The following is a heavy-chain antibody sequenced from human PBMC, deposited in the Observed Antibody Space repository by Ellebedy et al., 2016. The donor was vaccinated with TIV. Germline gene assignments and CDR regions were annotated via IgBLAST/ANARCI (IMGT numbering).Heavy chain of an antibody. V-gene: IGHV4-31*03. Sequence: MPSETLSLTCTVSGGSISSGGYYWSWIRQHPGKGLEWIGYIYYSGSTYYNPSLKSRVTISVDTSKNQFSLKLSSVTAAETAVYYCARGDSSSSIWFDPWGQGTLVTVSS. CDR2: IYYSGST. J-gene: IGHJ5*02. CDR3: ARGDSSSSIWFDP. CDR1: GGSISSGGYY. D-gene: IGHD6-6*01.